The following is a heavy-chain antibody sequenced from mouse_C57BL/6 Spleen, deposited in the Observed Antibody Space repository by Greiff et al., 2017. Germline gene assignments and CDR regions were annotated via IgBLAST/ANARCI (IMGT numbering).Heavy chain of an antibody. V-gene: IGHV1-59*01. Sequence: QVQLQQPGAELVRPGTSVKLSCKASGYTFTSYWMHWVKQRPGQGLEWIGVIDPSDGYTNYTQKFKGQATFTVDPSSSTAYMQLSSLTSEDSAVYDCEFARDYFDYWGQGTTLTVSS. CDR2: IDPSDGYT. J-gene: IGHJ2*01. CDR1: GYTFTSYW. CDR3: EFARDYFDY.